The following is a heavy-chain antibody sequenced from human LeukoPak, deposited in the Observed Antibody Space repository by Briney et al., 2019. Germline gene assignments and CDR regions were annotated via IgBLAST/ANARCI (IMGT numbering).Heavy chain of an antibody. CDR1: GGSFSGYY. CDR2: INHSGST. V-gene: IGHV4-34*01. J-gene: IGHJ5*02. D-gene: IGHD1-1*01. CDR3: ARRVVESALFSERNWFDP. Sequence: SETLSLTCAVYGGSFSGYYWSWIRQPPGKGLEWIGEINHSGSTNYNPSLKSRVTISVDTSKYQFSLKLSSVTAADTAVYYCARRVVESALFSERNWFDPWGQGTLVTVSP.